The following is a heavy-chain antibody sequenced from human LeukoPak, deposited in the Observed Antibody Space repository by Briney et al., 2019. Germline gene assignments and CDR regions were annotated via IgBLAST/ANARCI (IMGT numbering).Heavy chain of an antibody. CDR3: RMPYIRELVHPRDAFGI. Sequence: QTGGSLRLSCAASGFTVSSNYMSWVRQAPGKGLEWVSVIYSGGSTYYADSVKGRFTISRDNSKNTLYLQMNSLRAEDTAVYYCRMPYIRELVHPRDAFGIWGQGTMVTVSS. CDR1: GFTVSSNY. J-gene: IGHJ3*02. D-gene: IGHD3-10*01. CDR2: IYSGGST. V-gene: IGHV3-53*05.